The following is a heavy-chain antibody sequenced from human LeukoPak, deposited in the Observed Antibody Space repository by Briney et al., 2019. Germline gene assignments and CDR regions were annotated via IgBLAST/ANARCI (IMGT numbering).Heavy chain of an antibody. D-gene: IGHD3-10*01. CDR3: ARDYGSGSLNWFDP. V-gene: IGHV3-33*01. J-gene: IGHJ5*02. CDR1: GFTFSSYG. Sequence: GGSLRLSCAAPGFTFSSYGMHWVRQAPGKGLEWVAVIWYDGSNKYYADSVKGRFTISRDNSKNTLYLQMNSLRAEDTAVYYCARDYGSGSLNWFDPWGQGTLVTVSS. CDR2: IWYDGSNK.